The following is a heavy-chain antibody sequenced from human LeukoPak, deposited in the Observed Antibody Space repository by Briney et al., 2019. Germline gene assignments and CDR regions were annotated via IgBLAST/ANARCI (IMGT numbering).Heavy chain of an antibody. CDR1: GYTFTGYY. Sequence: ASVKVSCKASGYTFTGYYMHWVRQAPGQGLEWMGWINPNSGGTNYAQKFQGRVTMTRDTSTSTVYMELSSLRSEDTAVYYCAREYSSGWYFGYWGQGTLVTVSS. CDR3: AREYSSGWYFGY. V-gene: IGHV1-2*02. J-gene: IGHJ4*02. D-gene: IGHD6-19*01. CDR2: INPNSGGT.